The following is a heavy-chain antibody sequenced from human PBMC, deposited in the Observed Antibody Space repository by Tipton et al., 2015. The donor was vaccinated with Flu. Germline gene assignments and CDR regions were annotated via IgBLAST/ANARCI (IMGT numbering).Heavy chain of an antibody. Sequence: SLRLSCTDSGFTFSSDAMTWVRQAPGKGLEWVANIKQDGSVKYYVDSVKGRFTISRDNAKNSLYLQMNSLRADDTAVYYCARAMDVWGKGTTVTVSS. J-gene: IGHJ6*04. V-gene: IGHV3-7*03. CDR2: IKQDGSVK. CDR3: ARAMDV. CDR1: GFTFSSDA.